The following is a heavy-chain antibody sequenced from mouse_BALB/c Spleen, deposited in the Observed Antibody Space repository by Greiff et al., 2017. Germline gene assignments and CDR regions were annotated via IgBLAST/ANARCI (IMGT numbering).Heavy chain of an antibody. Sequence: VQLMESGAELVGPGSSVTISCKASGYAFSSYWMNWVKQRPGQGLEWIGQIYPGDGDTNYNGKFKGKATLTADKSSSTAYMQLSSLTSEDSAVYFCARRTARASFDYWGQGTTLTVSS. D-gene: IGHD3-2*01. J-gene: IGHJ2*01. CDR2: IYPGDGDT. V-gene: IGHV1-80*01. CDR3: ARRTARASFDY. CDR1: GYAFSSYW.